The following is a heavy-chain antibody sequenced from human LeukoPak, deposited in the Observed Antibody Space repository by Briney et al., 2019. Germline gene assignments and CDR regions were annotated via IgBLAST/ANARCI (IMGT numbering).Heavy chain of an antibody. CDR2: ISDSGNK. D-gene: IGHD3-9*01. CDR1: GFRFGGST. J-gene: IGHJ6*02. V-gene: IGHV3-21*01. Sequence: GGSLRLSCAASGFRFGGSTISWVRQAAGKGLQWVSSISDSGNKYYAESLKGRITVSRDNAKNSLFLQMTSLRADDTAVYYCARDASIGLDVWGHGTTVTVSS. CDR3: ARDASIGLDV.